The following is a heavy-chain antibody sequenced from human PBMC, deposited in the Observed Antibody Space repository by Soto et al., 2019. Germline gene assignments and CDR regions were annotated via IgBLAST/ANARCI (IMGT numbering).Heavy chain of an antibody. J-gene: IGHJ6*03. CDR1: GGSISSSSYY. CDR3: ARQPGGSSRIHYYYYYMDV. V-gene: IGHV4-39*01. Sequence: SETLSLTCTVSGGSISSSSYYWGWIRQPPGKGLEWIGSIYYSGSTYYNPSLKSRVTISVDTSKNQFSLKLSSVTAADTAVYYCARQPGGSSRIHYYYYYMDVWGQGTTVTVSS. CDR2: IYYSGST. D-gene: IGHD1-26*01.